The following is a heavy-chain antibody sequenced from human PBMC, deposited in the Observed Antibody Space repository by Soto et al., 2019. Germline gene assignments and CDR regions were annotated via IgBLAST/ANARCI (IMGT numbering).Heavy chain of an antibody. D-gene: IGHD5-18*01. J-gene: IGHJ3*02. CDR1: GGSISSYY. Sequence: SETLSLTCTVSGGSISSYYWSWIRQPPGKGLEWIGYIYYSGSTNYNPSLKSRVTISVDTSKNQFSLKLSSVTAADTAVYYCASNSYGFRGAFDIWGQGTMVTVSS. CDR2: IYYSGST. V-gene: IGHV4-59*01. CDR3: ASNSYGFRGAFDI.